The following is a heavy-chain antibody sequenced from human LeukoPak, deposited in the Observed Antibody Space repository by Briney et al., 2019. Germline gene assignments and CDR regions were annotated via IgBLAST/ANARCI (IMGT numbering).Heavy chain of an antibody. D-gene: IGHD5-24*01. V-gene: IGHV3-11*01. J-gene: IGHJ6*02. CDR3: ARDGQRNYFYGVDV. CDR1: GFSFSDYY. CDR2: ITDSGSAI. Sequence: PGGSLRLSCAASGFSFSDYYMNWIRQAPGKGLEWVSYITDSGSAIYYADSVKGRFTISRDNTKNSLYLQMNSLRAEDTAVYFCARDGQRNYFYGVDVWGQGTTVTVSS.